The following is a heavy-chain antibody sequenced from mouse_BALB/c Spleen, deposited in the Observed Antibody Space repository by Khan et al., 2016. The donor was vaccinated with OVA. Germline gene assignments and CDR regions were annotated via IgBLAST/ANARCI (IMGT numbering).Heavy chain of an antibody. CDR1: GFTFSTYG. J-gene: IGHJ3*01. V-gene: IGHV5-6*01. CDR2: ISTGGHYT. Sequence: EVELVESGGDLVEPGGSLKLSCAASGFTFSTYGMSWVRQTPDKRLEWVATISTGGHYTYYPDSVRGRFTISRDNAKNTLYLQMTSLKSEDTAMFYCAGLAYYYDSEGFDYWGQGTLVTVSA. D-gene: IGHD1-1*01. CDR3: AGLAYYYDSEGFDY.